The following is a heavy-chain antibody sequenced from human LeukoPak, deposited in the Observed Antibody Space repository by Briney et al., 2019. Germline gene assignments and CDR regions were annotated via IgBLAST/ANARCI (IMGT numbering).Heavy chain of an antibody. CDR2: ISGSGGST. V-gene: IGHV3-23*01. CDR3: AKESGDSGYDYGDY. CDR1: GFTSSSYA. Sequence: GGSLRLSSAASGFTSSSYAMSWVRQAPGKGLEWVSGISGSGGSTYYAHSVKGRFTISRDNSKDTVYLQWNSLRAEDTAVYYCAKESGDSGYDYGDYWGQGTLVTVSS. D-gene: IGHD5-12*01. J-gene: IGHJ4*02.